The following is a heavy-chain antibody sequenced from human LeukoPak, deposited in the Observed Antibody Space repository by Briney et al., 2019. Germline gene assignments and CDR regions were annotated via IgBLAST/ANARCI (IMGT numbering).Heavy chain of an antibody. CDR1: GYTFTSYG. D-gene: IGHD2-2*01. Sequence: GASVKVSCKASGYTFTSYGISWVRQAPGQGLEWMGWINAYNGNTNYAQKLQGRVTMTTDTSTSTAYMELRSLRSDDTAVYYCARGGGRYCSSTSCFAMDVWGKGTTVTVSS. V-gene: IGHV1-18*01. CDR3: ARGGGRYCSSTSCFAMDV. J-gene: IGHJ6*03. CDR2: INAYNGNT.